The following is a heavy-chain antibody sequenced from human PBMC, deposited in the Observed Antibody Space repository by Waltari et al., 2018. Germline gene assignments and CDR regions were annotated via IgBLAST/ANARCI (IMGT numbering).Heavy chain of an antibody. J-gene: IGHJ3*02. CDR1: GYSFTSYW. Sequence: EVQLVQSGAEVKKPGESLKISCKGSGYSFTSYWIGWVRQMPGKGLEWMGVIYPGDSCTRYSPSFQGQVTNSADKSISTAYLQWSSLKASDTAMYYCARHEEGGYEGSRGYNAFDIWGQGTMVTVSS. V-gene: IGHV5-51*01. CDR3: ARHEEGGYEGSRGYNAFDI. CDR2: IYPGDSCT. D-gene: IGHD5-12*01.